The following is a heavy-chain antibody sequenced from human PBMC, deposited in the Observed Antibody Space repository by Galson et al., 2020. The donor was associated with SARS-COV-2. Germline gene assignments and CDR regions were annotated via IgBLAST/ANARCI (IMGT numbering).Heavy chain of an antibody. D-gene: IGHD6-19*01. CDR2: ISYDGVNK. V-gene: IGHV3-30*18. Sequence: GESLKISCAASGFSITTCGMHWVRQAPGKGLEWVALISYDGVNKYYADSVKGRFTISSDNSKNTMYLQMHSLRAEDTAVYYCAKEYNTGWYFTDYMDVWGKGTTVTISS. CDR3: AKEYNTGWYFTDYMDV. J-gene: IGHJ6*03. CDR1: GFSITTCG.